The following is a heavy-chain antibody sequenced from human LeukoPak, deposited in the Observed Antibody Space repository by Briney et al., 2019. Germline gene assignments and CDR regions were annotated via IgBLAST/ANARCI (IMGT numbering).Heavy chain of an antibody. D-gene: IGHD3-10*01. CDR3: ARDQVTMVRGVHSYVY. J-gene: IGHJ4*02. Sequence: ASVKVSCKASGYSFADYYMHWVRRAPGQGLEWMGWINPNSGGTNYAQKFQGRVTMTRDTSISTAYMELSRLRSDDTAVYYCARDQVTMVRGVHSYVYWGQGTLVTVSS. V-gene: IGHV1-2*02. CDR1: GYSFADYY. CDR2: INPNSGGT.